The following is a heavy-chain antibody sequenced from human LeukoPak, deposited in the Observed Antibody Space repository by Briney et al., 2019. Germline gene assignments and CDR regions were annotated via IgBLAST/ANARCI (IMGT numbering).Heavy chain of an antibody. J-gene: IGHJ3*02. V-gene: IGHV1-69*04. CDR3: ARGPSGTGGDAFDI. D-gene: IGHD5-12*01. CDR2: IIPILGIA. Sequence: SVKVSCKASGGTFSSYAISWVRQAPGQGLEWMGRIIPILGIANYAQKFQGRVTITADKSTSTAYMELSSLRSEDTAVYYCARGPSGTGGDAFDIWGQGTMVTVSS. CDR1: GGTFSSYA.